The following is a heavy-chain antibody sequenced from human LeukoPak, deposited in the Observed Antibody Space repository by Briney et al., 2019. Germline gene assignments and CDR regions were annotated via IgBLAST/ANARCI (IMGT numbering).Heavy chain of an antibody. V-gene: IGHV1-18*01. CDR3: ARVGAYCSGGSCYLDY. CDR1: GYTFTSHG. Sequence: ASVKVSCKASGYTFTSHGLSWVRQAPGQGPEWMGWISAYNGNTNNAQKLQGRVTMTTDTSTSTAYMELRSLRSDDTAVYYCARVGAYCSGGSCYLDYWGQGTLVTVSS. J-gene: IGHJ4*02. D-gene: IGHD2-15*01. CDR2: ISAYNGNT.